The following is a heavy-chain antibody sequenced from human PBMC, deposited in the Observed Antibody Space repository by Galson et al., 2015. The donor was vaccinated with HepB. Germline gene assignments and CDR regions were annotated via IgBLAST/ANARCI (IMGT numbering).Heavy chain of an antibody. V-gene: IGHV3-30-3*01. CDR2: VSYDETKK. J-gene: IGHJ4*02. D-gene: IGHD6-19*01. Sequence: SLRLSCAASGFTFSVYAMHWVRQAPGKGLEWVAVVSYDETKKNYADSVKGRFTISRDNSKNTLYLQMNSLRAEDTAVYYCVRPYSSVWTATFDYWGQGTLVTVSS. CDR3: VRPYSSVWTATFDY. CDR1: GFTFSVYA.